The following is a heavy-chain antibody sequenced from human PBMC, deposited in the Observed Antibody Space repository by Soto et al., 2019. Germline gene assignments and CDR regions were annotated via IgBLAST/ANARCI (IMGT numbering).Heavy chain of an antibody. J-gene: IGHJ4*02. CDR3: ASRRGSGWYYFDY. D-gene: IGHD6-19*01. CDR1: GGSIRSYY. CDR2: IYYSGST. Sequence: SETLALTCTVSGGSIRSYYWSWIRQPPGKGLEWIGYIYYSGSTNYNPSLKSRVTISVDTSKNQFSLKLSSVTAADTAVYYCASRRGSGWYYFDYWGQGTLVTVSS. V-gene: IGHV4-59*01.